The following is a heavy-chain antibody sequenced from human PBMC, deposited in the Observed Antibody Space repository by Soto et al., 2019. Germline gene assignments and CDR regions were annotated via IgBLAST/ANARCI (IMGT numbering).Heavy chain of an antibody. CDR3: ARGFGHGNYNNAMDV. V-gene: IGHV1-46*01. J-gene: IGHJ6*02. Sequence: GASVKVPCKDSGYIFTSHHLHWVRQAPGHGLEWIGLINPSGGYTNFAQKFQGRVSMTRDTSTSTVYMEMSSLTSGDTAIYHCARGFGHGNYNNAMDVWGQGTTVNDSS. D-gene: IGHD2-15*01. CDR1: GYIFTSHH. CDR2: INPSGGYT.